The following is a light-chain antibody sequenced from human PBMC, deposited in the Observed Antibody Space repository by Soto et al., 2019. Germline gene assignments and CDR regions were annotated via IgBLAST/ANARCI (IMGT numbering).Light chain of an antibody. CDR3: QKYGSSPPSWT. CDR2: GAT. Sequence: ETVLTQSPGTLSLSPGERATLSCRASQSVSSNYLAWYQQKPGQAPRLLIYGATSRATGIPARFSGSGSGTDFNLTISRLEPEDFAVYYCQKYGSSPPSWTFGQGTKVEIK. V-gene: IGKV3-20*01. CDR1: QSVSSNY. J-gene: IGKJ1*01.